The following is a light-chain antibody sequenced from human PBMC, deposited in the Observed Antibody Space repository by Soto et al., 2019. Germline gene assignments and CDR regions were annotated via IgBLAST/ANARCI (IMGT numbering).Light chain of an antibody. Sequence: ENVLTQSPGTLSLSPGERATLSCRASQSVSNNYLAWYQQKPGQAPRLLIYSVSSRATGIPDRFSGSGSGTDFTLTISRLEPEDFAVYYCQQYGSATQTFGQGTKVDIK. CDR3: QQYGSATQT. V-gene: IGKV3-20*01. CDR2: SVS. CDR1: QSVSNNY. J-gene: IGKJ1*01.